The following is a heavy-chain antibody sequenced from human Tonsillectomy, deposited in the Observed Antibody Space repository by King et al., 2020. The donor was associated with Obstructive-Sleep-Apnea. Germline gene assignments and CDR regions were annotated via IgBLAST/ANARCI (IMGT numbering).Heavy chain of an antibody. CDR2: IRWNSGII. CDR3: AKGAVAGTGWFDP. V-gene: IGHV3-9*01. Sequence: VQLVESGGGLVQPGRSLRLSCAASGFTFDDYAMHWVRQDPGKGLEGGSGIRWNSGIIGYADSVKGRFTISRDNAKNSLYLQMNSLRAEDTALYYCAKGAVAGTGWFDPWGQGTLVTVSS. J-gene: IGHJ5*02. CDR1: GFTFDDYA. D-gene: IGHD6-19*01.